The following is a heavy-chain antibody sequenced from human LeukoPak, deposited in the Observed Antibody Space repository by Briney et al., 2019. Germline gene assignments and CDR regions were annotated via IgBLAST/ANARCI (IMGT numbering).Heavy chain of an antibody. V-gene: IGHV4-4*02. D-gene: IGHD5-18*01. CDR1: GGSISSSNW. CDR2: IYYSGST. Sequence: SETLSLTCAVSGGSISSSNWWSWVRQPPGKGLEWIGYIYYSGSTNYNPSLKSRVTISVDTSKNQFSLKLSSETAADTAVYYCARSGYSYGYGINAFDIWGQGTMVTVSS. CDR3: ARSGYSYGYGINAFDI. J-gene: IGHJ3*02.